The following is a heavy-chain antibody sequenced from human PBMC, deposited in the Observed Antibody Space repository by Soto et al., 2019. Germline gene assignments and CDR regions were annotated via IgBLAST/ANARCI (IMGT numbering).Heavy chain of an antibody. Sequence: PSETLSLTCTVSGDSITAGVHYWAWIRHHPEKGLEWLGYIHYSGTTDYNPSLKSRLTVSVDTSKNQFSLSLSSVTAADTAIYYCAAPTATYWNFSMWGRGSMVTV. J-gene: IGHJ2*01. CDR2: IHYSGTT. D-gene: IGHD2-21*02. V-gene: IGHV4-31*03. CDR3: AAPTATYWNFSM. CDR1: GDSITAGVHY.